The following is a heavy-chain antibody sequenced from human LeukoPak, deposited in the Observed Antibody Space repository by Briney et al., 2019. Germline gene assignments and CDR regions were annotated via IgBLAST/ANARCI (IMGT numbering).Heavy chain of an antibody. V-gene: IGHV3-15*01. Sequence: PGGSLRLSCAASGFTFSNAWMSWVRQAPGKGLEWVGRIKSKTDGGTTDYAAPVKGRFTISRDDSKNTLYLQMNSLKTEDTAVYYCTTPHDYGDYYHYYYGMDVWGQGTTVTVSS. CDR1: GFTFSNAW. J-gene: IGHJ6*02. CDR3: TTPHDYGDYYHYYYGMDV. D-gene: IGHD4-17*01. CDR2: IKSKTDGGTT.